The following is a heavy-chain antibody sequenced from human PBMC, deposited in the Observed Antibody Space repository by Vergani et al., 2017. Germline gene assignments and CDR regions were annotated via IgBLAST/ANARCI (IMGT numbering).Heavy chain of an antibody. CDR1: GFTFSSYA. CDR3: ARGTTAYIDY. D-gene: IGHD4-11*01. CDR2: ISYDGSNK. V-gene: IGHV3-30-3*01. Sequence: QVQLVESGGGVVQPGRSLRLSCAASGFTFSSYAMHWVRQAPGKGLEWVAVISYDGSNKYYADSVKGRFTISRDNSKNTLYLQMNSLRAEDTAVYYCARGTTAYIDYWGQGTLATVSS. J-gene: IGHJ4*02.